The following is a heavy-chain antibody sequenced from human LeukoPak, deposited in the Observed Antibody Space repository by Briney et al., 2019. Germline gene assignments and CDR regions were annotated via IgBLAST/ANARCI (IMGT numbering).Heavy chain of an antibody. J-gene: IGHJ4*02. CDR3: AKDGGLWVSAHWGDS. Sequence: GGSLRLSCAASGFTFSSYTMSWVLQAPGKGLEWVSTITTSDGNTYYADPVKGRFTVSRDNSKNTLYLQMNSLRAEDTAVYYCAKDGGLWVSAHWGDSWGRGTLVTVSS. CDR1: GFTFSSYT. D-gene: IGHD7-27*01. CDR2: ITTSDGNT. V-gene: IGHV3-23*01.